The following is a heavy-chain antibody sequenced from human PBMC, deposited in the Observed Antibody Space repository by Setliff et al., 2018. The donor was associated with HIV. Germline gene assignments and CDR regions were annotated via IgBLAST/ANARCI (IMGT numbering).Heavy chain of an antibody. CDR1: GFTFSSYA. D-gene: IGHD3-3*01. CDR2: ISNNGGKT. CDR3: AREGLRFLEWLPLDY. J-gene: IGHJ4*02. V-gene: IGHV3-23*01. Sequence: GGSLRLSCAASGFTFSSYAMTWVRQAPGKGLEWVSSISNNGGKTYYADSEKGRFTISRDNSKNTLYLQMSSLRAADTAVYYCAREGLRFLEWLPLDYWGQGTLVTVSS.